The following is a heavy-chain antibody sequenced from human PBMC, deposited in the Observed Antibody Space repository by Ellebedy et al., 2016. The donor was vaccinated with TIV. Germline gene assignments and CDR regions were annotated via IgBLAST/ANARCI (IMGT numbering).Heavy chain of an antibody. CDR2: ISYDESHR. J-gene: IGHJ6*02. Sequence: GESLKISCAASGFTFSNYGMHWVRQAPGKGLQWVAVISYDESHRDYAASVECRFTISRDNSQNTLYLEMNSLRPEDTAVYFCAKIVYSNRPGSYYYYGMDVWGQGTTVTVSS. CDR3: AKIVYSNRPGSYYYYGMDV. V-gene: IGHV3-30*18. CDR1: GFTFSNYG. D-gene: IGHD3-10*01.